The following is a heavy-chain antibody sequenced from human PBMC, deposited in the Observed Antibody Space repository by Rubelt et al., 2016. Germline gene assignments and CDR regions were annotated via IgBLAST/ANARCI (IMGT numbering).Heavy chain of an antibody. V-gene: IGHV4-34*01. D-gene: IGHD2-2*03. Sequence: QVKLQQWGAGLLKPSETLSLTCAVYGGSFSGYYWSWIRQPPGKGLEWIGESNHSGSAHYNPSLKSRISISVDTSKTLFSQKLSSVTAADAAVYYCATPGYCSSTGCYRERHAFDIWGQGTMVTVSS. CDR2: SNHSGSA. CDR3: ATPGYCSSTGCYRERHAFDI. CDR1: GGSFSGYY. J-gene: IGHJ3*02.